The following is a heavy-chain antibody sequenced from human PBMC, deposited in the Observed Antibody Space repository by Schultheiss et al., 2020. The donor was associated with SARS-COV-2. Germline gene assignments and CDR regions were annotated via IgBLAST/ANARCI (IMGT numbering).Heavy chain of an antibody. Sequence: SETLSLTCTVSGGSISSSSYYWGWIRQPPGKGLEWIGSIYYSGSTYYNPSLKSRVTISVDTSKNQFSLKLSSVTAADTAVYYCARTLYGENWFDPWGQGTLVTVSS. CDR3: ARTLYGENWFDP. V-gene: IGHV4-39*01. CDR1: GGSISSSSYY. J-gene: IGHJ5*02. D-gene: IGHD4-17*01. CDR2: IYYSGST.